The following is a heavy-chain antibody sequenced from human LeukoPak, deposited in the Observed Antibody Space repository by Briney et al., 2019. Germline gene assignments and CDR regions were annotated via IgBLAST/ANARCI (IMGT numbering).Heavy chain of an antibody. Sequence: GGPLRLSCAASGFTFSDYYMSWIRQAPGKGLEGVSYISSSSSTIYYADSVKGRFTISRDNAKNSLYLQMNSLRAEDTAVYYCARDSRLSQTNYYYYGMDVWGQGTTVTVSS. CDR2: ISSSSSTI. J-gene: IGHJ6*02. CDR3: ARDSRLSQTNYYYYGMDV. V-gene: IGHV3-11*01. CDR1: GFTFSDYY. D-gene: IGHD1-1*01.